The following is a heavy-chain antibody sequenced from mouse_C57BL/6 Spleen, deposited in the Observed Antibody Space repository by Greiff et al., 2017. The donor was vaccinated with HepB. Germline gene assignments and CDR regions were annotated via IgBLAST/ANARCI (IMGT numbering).Heavy chain of an antibody. J-gene: IGHJ4*01. CDR2: INPNNGGT. V-gene: IGHV1-22*01. CDR1: GYTFTDYN. Sequence: DVKLQESGPELVKPGASVKMSCKASGYTFTDYNMHWVKQSHGKSLEWIGYINPNNGGTSYNQKFKGKATLTVNKSSSTAYMELRSLTSEDSAVYYCARWGLRYYAMDYWGQGTSVTVSS. CDR3: ARWGLRYYAMDY. D-gene: IGHD2-13*01.